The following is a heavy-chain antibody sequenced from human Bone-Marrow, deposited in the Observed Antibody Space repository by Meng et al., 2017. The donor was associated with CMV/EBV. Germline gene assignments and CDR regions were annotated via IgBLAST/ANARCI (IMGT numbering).Heavy chain of an antibody. J-gene: IGHJ4*02. V-gene: IGHV1-46*01. Sequence: ASVKVSCKASGYTFTGCYLHWVRQAPGQGLQWMGIINPSGGSTSYAQKFQGRVTMTRDTSTSTVYMELSSLRSEDTAVYYCARAPPGSYGSGTLDYWGQGTLVTVSS. CDR1: GYTFTGCY. CDR3: ARAPPGSYGSGTLDY. D-gene: IGHD3-10*01. CDR2: INPSGGST.